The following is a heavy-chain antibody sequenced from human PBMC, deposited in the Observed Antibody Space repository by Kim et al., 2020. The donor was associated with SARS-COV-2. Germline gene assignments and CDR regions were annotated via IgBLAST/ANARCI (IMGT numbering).Heavy chain of an antibody. Sequence: GGSLRLSCAASGFTFSSQPMTWVRQAPGKGLEWVSGISGSGGNTYYADSVKGRFTISRDNSKNTLFLQMNSLRGEDTAVYYCAKARLWDWGQGTLVTVSS. J-gene: IGHJ4*02. D-gene: IGHD3-10*01. CDR1: GFTFSSQP. V-gene: IGHV3-23*01. CDR3: AKARLWD. CDR2: ISGSGGNT.